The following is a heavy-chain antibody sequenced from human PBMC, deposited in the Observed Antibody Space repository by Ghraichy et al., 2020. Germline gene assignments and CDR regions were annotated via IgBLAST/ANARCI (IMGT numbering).Heavy chain of an antibody. CDR2: INHSGGS. D-gene: IGHD5-12*01. V-gene: IGHV4-34*01. Sequence: SETLSLTCAVYGGSFSGYYWTWIRQPPGTGLEWIGEINHSGGSNYNPSLKSRVTMSVDTSKNQFSLNLSSLTAADTAVYYCARATIRDALDVWGQGTTVTVSS. CDR1: GGSFSGYY. J-gene: IGHJ6*02. CDR3: ARATIRDALDV.